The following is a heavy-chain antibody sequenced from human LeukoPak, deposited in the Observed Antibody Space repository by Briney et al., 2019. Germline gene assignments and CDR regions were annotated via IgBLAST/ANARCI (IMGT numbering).Heavy chain of an antibody. Sequence: GRSLRLSCAASGFTFSSYAMHWVRQAPGKGLEWVAVISYDGSNKYYADSVKGRFTISRDNSKNTLYLQMNSLRAEDTAVYYCAKDRIVVVVAATNFGYWGQGTLVTVSS. CDR2: ISYDGSNK. D-gene: IGHD2-15*01. V-gene: IGHV3-30-3*01. CDR3: AKDRIVVVVAATNFGY. J-gene: IGHJ4*02. CDR1: GFTFSSYA.